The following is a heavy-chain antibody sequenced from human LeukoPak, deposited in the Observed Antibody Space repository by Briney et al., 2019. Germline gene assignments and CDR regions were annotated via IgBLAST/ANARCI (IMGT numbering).Heavy chain of an antibody. CDR2: IYYSGST. D-gene: IGHD3-16*01. V-gene: IGHV4-39*07. CDR1: GGSISSSSYY. J-gene: IGHJ4*02. Sequence: PSETLSLTCTVSGGSISSSSYYWGWIRQPPGKGLEWIGSIYYSGSTYYNPALKSRVTISVDTSKNQFSLKLSSVTAADTAVYYCATDGGHDYVSSWGQGTLVTVSS. CDR3: ATDGGHDYVSS.